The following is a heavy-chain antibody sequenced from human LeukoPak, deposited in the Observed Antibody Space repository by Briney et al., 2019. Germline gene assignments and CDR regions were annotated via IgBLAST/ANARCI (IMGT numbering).Heavy chain of an antibody. CDR3: ARRQWWLGEYWYFDL. Sequence: SETLSLTCTVSGVSVSSASYYWSWIRQPPGQGLEWIGFIYYSGTTKYNPSLKSRVTISIDTSRNQFSLKLNSVTAADTAVYYCARRQWWLGEYWYFDLWGRGTLVTVSS. V-gene: IGHV4-61*01. CDR2: IYYSGTT. D-gene: IGHD2-15*01. CDR1: GVSVSSASYY. J-gene: IGHJ2*01.